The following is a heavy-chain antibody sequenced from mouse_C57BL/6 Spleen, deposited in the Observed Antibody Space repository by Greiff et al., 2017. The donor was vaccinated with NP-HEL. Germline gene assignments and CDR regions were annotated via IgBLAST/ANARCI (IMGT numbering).Heavy chain of an antibody. CDR2: IDPSDSET. Sequence: QVQLQQPGAELVRPGSSVKLSCKASGYTFTSYWMHWVKQRPIQGLEWIGNIDPSDSETHYNQKFKDKATLTVDKSSSTAYMQLSSLTSEDSAVYYCASGYDYAMDYWGQGTSVTVSS. CDR1: GYTFTSYW. V-gene: IGHV1-52*01. CDR3: ASGYDYAMDY. D-gene: IGHD2-2*01. J-gene: IGHJ4*01.